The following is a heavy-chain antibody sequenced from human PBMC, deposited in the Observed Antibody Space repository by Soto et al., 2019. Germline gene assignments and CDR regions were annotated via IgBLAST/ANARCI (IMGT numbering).Heavy chain of an antibody. CDR1: GYTFTSYY. CDR3: ARERITMIVVVRNAFDI. J-gene: IGHJ3*02. Sequence: ASVKVSCKASGYTFTSYYMHWVRQAPGQGLEWMGIINPSGGSTSYAQKFQGRVTMTRDTSTSTVYMELSSLRSEDTAVYYCARERITMIVVVRNAFDIWGQGTMVTVSS. CDR2: INPSGGST. V-gene: IGHV1-46*01. D-gene: IGHD3-22*01.